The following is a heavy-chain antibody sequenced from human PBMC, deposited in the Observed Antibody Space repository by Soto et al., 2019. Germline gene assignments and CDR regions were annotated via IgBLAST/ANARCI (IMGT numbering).Heavy chain of an antibody. CDR2: IYHSGST. J-gene: IGHJ6*02. V-gene: IGHV4-59*01. CDR3: ARAGIVQVSYAMDV. D-gene: IGHD2-8*01. Sequence: PSETLSLTCTVSGGSIGGDSWGWIRQSPGKGLDFIGYIYHSGSTNYNPSLKSRVTISMDTSKNQFSLRLSSVTAADTAVYYCARAGIVQVSYAMDVWGQGTTVTVSS. CDR1: GGSIGGDS.